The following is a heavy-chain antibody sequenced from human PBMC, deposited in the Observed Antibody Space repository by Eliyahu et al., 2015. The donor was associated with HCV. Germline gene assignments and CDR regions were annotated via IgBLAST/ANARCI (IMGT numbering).Heavy chain of an antibody. J-gene: IGHJ4*02. CDR1: GFSLSNARMG. CDR3: ARIRVVTAILNFDY. V-gene: IGHV2-26*01. D-gene: IGHD2-21*02. CDR2: LFSNDEK. Sequence: QVTLKESGPVLVKPTETLTLTCTVSGFSLSNARMGVSWIRQPPGKALEWLAHLFSNDEKSYSTTLKSRLTISKDTSKSQVVLTMTNMDPVDTATYYCARIRVVTAILNFDYWGQGTLVTVSS.